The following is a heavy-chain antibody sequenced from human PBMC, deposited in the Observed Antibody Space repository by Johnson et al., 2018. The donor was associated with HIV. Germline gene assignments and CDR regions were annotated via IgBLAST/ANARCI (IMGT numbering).Heavy chain of an antibody. Sequence: QVQLVESGGGVVQPGRSLRLSCAASGFTFSSYAMHWVRQAPGKGLEWVAVISYDGSNKYYADSVKGRFTISRDNSKNTLYLQMNSLRAEDTAVYYWARPLGVGATIGAFAIWGQVTMVTVSS. D-gene: IGHD1-26*01. V-gene: IGHV3-30-3*01. CDR1: GFTFSSYA. CDR2: ISYDGSNK. J-gene: IGHJ3*02. CDR3: ARPLGVGATIGAFAI.